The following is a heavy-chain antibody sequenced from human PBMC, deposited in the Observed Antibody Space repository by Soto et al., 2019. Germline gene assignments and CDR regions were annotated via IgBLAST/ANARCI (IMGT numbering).Heavy chain of an antibody. CDR2: ISAYNGNT. CDR1: GYTFTSYC. D-gene: IGHD2-2*01. J-gene: IGHJ6*02. Sequence: ASVKVSGKASGYTFTSYCISWVRQAPGQGLEWMGWISAYNGNTNYAQKLQGRVTMTTDTSTSTAYMELRSLRSDDTAVYYCAREDIVVVPAASLNYYGMDVWGQGTTVTVSS. V-gene: IGHV1-18*04. CDR3: AREDIVVVPAASLNYYGMDV.